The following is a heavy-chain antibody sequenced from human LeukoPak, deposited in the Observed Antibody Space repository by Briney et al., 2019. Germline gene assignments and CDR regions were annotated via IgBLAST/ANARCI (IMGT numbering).Heavy chain of an antibody. D-gene: IGHD3-3*01. CDR1: GFNVRTNY. J-gene: IGHJ4*02. Sequence: GGSLRLSCAVSGFNVRTNYMSWVRQAPGKGLEWVSVIFRDGSTYYEDSVKGRFSISRDNSKNMVYLQMSNLRAEDTAVYYCARDFYDFWGGYWVWGQGTPVTVSS. CDR2: IFRDGST. CDR3: ARDFYDFWGGYWV. V-gene: IGHV3-53*01.